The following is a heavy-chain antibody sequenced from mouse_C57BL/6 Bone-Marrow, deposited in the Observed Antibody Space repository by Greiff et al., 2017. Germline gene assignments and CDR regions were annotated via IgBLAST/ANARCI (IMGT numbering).Heavy chain of an antibody. V-gene: IGHV1-55*01. D-gene: IGHD1-1*01. CDR3: ARCRYGSSLYYFDY. J-gene: IGHJ2*01. CDR2: IYPGSGST. CDR1: GYTFTSYW. Sequence: QVQLQQPGAELVKPGASVKMSCKASGYTFTSYWITWVKQRPGQGLEWIGDIYPGSGSTNYNEKFKSKATLTVDTSSSTAYMQRSSLTSEDSAVYYCARCRYGSSLYYFDYWGQGTTLTVSS.